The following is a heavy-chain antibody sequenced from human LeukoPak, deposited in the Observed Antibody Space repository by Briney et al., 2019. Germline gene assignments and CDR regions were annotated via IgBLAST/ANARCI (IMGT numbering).Heavy chain of an antibody. J-gene: IGHJ4*02. CDR3: TRHPGIYNYVWYPYYFDC. CDR1: DASIFISTSD. V-gene: IGHV4-39*01. D-gene: IGHD3-16*01. Sequence: SATLSLTLSLADASIFISTSDCGSIRHPGRGWRGWVGCIYYSGSTYYNPSLKSRVTISVDTSKNQFSLKLSSVTAADTALYYCTRHPGIYNYVWYPYYFDCWGQGTLVTVSS. CDR2: IYYSGST.